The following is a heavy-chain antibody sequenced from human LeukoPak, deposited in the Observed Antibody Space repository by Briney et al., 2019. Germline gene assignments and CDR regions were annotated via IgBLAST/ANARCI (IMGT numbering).Heavy chain of an antibody. CDR2: IITIFGTA. V-gene: IGHV1-69*05. Sequence: ASVKVSCKASGGTFSSYAISWVRQAPGQGLEWMGGIITIFGTANYTQKFQGRVTITTDESTSTAYMELSSLRSEDTAVYYCATPGGDSSGYDAFDIWGQGTMVTVSS. J-gene: IGHJ3*02. D-gene: IGHD3-22*01. CDR3: ATPGGDSSGYDAFDI. CDR1: GGTFSSYA.